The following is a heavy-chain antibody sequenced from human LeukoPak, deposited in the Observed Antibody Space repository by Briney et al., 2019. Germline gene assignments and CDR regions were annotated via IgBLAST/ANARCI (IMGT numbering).Heavy chain of an antibody. Sequence: PSETVSLTCTVSGGSISSSSYYWGWIRQPPGKGLEWIGSVYYSGSTYYNPSLKSRVTISVDTSKNQFSLKLSSVTAADTAVYYCARHGAAVVVGPLVNFDYWGQGTLVTLSA. D-gene: IGHD2-15*01. CDR2: VYYSGST. J-gene: IGHJ4*02. CDR1: GGSISSSSYY. CDR3: ARHGAAVVVGPLVNFDY. V-gene: IGHV4-39*01.